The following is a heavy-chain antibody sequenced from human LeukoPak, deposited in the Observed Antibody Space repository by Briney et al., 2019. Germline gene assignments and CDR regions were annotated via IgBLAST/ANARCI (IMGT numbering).Heavy chain of an antibody. J-gene: IGHJ5*02. Sequence: PGGSLTLSCAASGFTFSSYAMSWVRQAPGKGLEWVSAISGSGGSTYYADSVKGRFTISRDNSKNTLYLQMNSLRAEDTAVYYCASLINIVVVIAILLAWFDPWGQGTLVTVSS. V-gene: IGHV3-23*01. CDR3: ASLINIVVVIAILLAWFDP. CDR2: ISGSGGST. CDR1: GFTFSSYA. D-gene: IGHD2-21*01.